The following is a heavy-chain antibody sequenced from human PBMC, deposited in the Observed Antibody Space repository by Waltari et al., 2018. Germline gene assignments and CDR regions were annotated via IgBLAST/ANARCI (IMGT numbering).Heavy chain of an antibody. CDR3: AKDNSYSTIWGPIDY. J-gene: IGHJ4*02. V-gene: IGHV3-23*04. D-gene: IGHD2-2*01. CDR1: GFTFSSYA. CDR2: ISGSGGGT. Sequence: EVQLVESGGGLVQPGGSLRLSCAASGFTFSSYAMSWVRQAPGKGLEWVSVISGSGGGTYYADSVKGRFTISRDNSKNTLYLQMNSLRAEDTAVYYCAKDNSYSTIWGPIDYWGQGSLVTVSS.